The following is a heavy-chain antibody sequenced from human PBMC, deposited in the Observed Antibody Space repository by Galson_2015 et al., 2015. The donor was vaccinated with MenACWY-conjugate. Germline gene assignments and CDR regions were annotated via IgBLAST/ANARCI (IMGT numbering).Heavy chain of an antibody. Sequence: SLRLSCAASGFTLSTYGMHWVRQAPGKGLEWVAVPSYDGGQNDYADSVKGRFTISRDNSKNTLYLQMNSLRAEDTAVYYCAKDRAGLYYDGMEVWGQGTTVTVSS. J-gene: IGHJ6*02. CDR1: GFTLSTYG. CDR3: AKDRAGLYYDGMEV. CDR2: PSYDGGQN. V-gene: IGHV3-30*18. D-gene: IGHD3-10*01.